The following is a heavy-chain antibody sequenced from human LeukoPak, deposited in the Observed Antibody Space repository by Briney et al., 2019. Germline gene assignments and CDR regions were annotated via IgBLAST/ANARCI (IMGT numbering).Heavy chain of an antibody. J-gene: IGHJ6*04. CDR1: GFTFSSYE. CDR3: ARDLGYCTSTSCYSLYGMDV. CDR2: ISSSGSTI. Sequence: PGGSLRLSCAASGFTFSSYEMNWVRRAPGKGLEWVSYISSSGSTIYYADSVKGRFTISRDNAKNSLYLQMNSLRAEDTAVYYCARDLGYCTSTSCYSLYGMDVWGKGTTVTVSS. D-gene: IGHD2-2*02. V-gene: IGHV3-48*03.